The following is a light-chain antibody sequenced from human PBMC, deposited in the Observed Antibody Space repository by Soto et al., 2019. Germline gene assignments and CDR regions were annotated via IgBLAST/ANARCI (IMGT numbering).Light chain of an antibody. CDR3: QSYDSSLSGFV. V-gene: IGLV1-40*01. Sequence: QSVLTQPPSVSGPPGQRVTISCTGSSSNIGAGYDVHWYQQLPGTAPKLLIYGNSNRPSGVPDRFSGSKSGTSASLAITGLQAEDDADYYCQSYDSSLSGFVFGTGTKLTVL. CDR1: SSNIGAGYD. J-gene: IGLJ1*01. CDR2: GNS.